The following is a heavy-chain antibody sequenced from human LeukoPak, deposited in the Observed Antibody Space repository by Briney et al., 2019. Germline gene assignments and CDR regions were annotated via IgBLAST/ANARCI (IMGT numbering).Heavy chain of an antibody. CDR3: ARSTVTYYYFDY. D-gene: IGHD4-17*01. Sequence: PGGSLRLSCAASGFTFSSYWMSWVRQAPGKGLEWVANIKQDGSEKYYVDSVKGRFTISRDNAKNSLFLQMSSLRAEDRAVYYCARSTVTYYYFDYWGQGTLVTVSS. CDR1: GFTFSSYW. V-gene: IGHV3-7*01. J-gene: IGHJ4*02. CDR2: IKQDGSEK.